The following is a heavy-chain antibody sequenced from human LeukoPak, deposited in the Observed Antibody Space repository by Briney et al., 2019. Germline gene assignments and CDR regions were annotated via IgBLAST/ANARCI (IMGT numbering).Heavy chain of an antibody. CDR2: ISWNSGSI. Sequence: GGSLRLSCAASGFTFDDYAMHWVRQAPGKGLEWVSGISWNSGSIGYADSVKGRFTISRDNAKNSLYLQMNSQRAEDTAVYYSARESSGYFYWGQGTLVTVSS. D-gene: IGHD3-22*01. J-gene: IGHJ4*02. V-gene: IGHV3-9*01. CDR1: GFTFDDYA. CDR3: ARESSGYFY.